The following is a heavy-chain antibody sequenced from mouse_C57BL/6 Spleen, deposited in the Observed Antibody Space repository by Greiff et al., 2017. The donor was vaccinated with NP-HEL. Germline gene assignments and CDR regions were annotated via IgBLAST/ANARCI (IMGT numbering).Heavy chain of an antibody. V-gene: IGHV5-9-1*02. D-gene: IGHD1-1*01. CDR3: TREGGSSLYYYAMDY. J-gene: IGHJ4*01. CDR2: ISSGGDYI. Sequence: EVKVVESGEGLVKPGGSLKLSCAASGFTFSSYAMSWVRQTPEKRLEWVAYISSGGDYIYYADTVKGRFTISRDNARNTLYLQMSSLKPEDTAMYYCTREGGSSLYYYAMDYWGQGTSVTVSS. CDR1: GFTFSSYA.